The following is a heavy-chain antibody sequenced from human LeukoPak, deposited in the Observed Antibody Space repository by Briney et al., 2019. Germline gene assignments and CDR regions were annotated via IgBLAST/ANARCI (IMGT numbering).Heavy chain of an antibody. D-gene: IGHD3-3*01. CDR2: MNPNSGNT. CDR1: GYSFTSYD. J-gene: IGHJ6*03. Sequence: GASVKVSCKASGYSFTSYDFNWVRQPTGQGLEWMGWMNPNSGNTGYAQKFQGRVTITRNTSISTAYMELSSLRSEDTAVYYCAREIWSGYYRSWDCYYYVDVLGKGTTVTVSS. CDR3: AREIWSGYYRSWDCYYYVDV. V-gene: IGHV1-8*03.